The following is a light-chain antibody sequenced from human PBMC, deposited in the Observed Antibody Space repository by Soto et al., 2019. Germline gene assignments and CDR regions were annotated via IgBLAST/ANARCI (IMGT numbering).Light chain of an antibody. CDR1: QSVSTF. V-gene: IGKV3-11*01. CDR3: QQRSSWPLT. Sequence: EIVLTRSPATLSLSPGERATLSCRASQSVSTFLAWYQQKPGQAPRLLIYDASKRVTGIPARFSGSGSGTDLTLTISSLEPEDFAVYYCQQRSSWPLTFGGGTKVDIK. CDR2: DAS. J-gene: IGKJ4*01.